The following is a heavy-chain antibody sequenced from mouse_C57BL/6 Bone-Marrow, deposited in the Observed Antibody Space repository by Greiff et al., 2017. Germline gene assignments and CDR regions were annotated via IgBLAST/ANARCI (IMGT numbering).Heavy chain of an antibody. Sequence: EVKLVESGGGLVKPGGSLKLSCAASGFTFSSYAMSWVRQTPEKRLEWVATISDGGSYTYYPDNVKGRFTISRDNAKTNLYLQMSHLKSEDTAMYYCARDSGTGMDYWGQGTTLTVSS. V-gene: IGHV5-4*01. J-gene: IGHJ2*01. CDR2: ISDGGSYT. CDR1: GFTFSSYA. CDR3: ARDSGTGMDY. D-gene: IGHD4-1*01.